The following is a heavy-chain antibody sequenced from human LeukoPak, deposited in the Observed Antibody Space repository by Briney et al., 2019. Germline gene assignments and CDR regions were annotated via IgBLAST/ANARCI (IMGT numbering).Heavy chain of an antibody. J-gene: IGHJ4*02. Sequence: ASVKVSCKASGYAFTSYGISWVRQAPGQGLEWMGWISAYNGNTNYAQKLQGRVTMTTDTSTSTAYMELRSLRSDDTAVYYCARSIAGNYPRDYWGQGTLVTVSS. V-gene: IGHV1-18*01. D-gene: IGHD1-14*01. CDR1: GYAFTSYG. CDR3: ARSIAGNYPRDY. CDR2: ISAYNGNT.